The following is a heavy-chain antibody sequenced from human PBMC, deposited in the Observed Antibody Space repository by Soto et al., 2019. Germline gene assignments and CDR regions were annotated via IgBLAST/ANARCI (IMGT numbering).Heavy chain of an antibody. CDR3: ARERGYYDSSGYEQFYYYYGMDV. CDR1: GFTLSSYA. V-gene: IGHV3-30-3*01. Sequence: GGSLGLSCAASGFTLSSYAMHWVRQAPGKGLEWVAVISYDGSNKYYADSVKGRFTISRDNSKNTLYLQMNSLRAEDTAVYYCARERGYYDSSGYEQFYYYYGMDVWGQGTTVTVSS. J-gene: IGHJ6*02. CDR2: ISYDGSNK. D-gene: IGHD3-22*01.